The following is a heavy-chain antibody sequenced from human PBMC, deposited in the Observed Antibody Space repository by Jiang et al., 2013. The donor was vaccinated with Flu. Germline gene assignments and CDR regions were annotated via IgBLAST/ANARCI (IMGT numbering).Heavy chain of an antibody. Sequence: QLVESGGGLVKPGGSLRLSRAASGFTFSDYYLSWIRQAPGKGLEWIAYIGSSGTYTSYADSVKGRFTISRDNAKNSLYLQMNSLRGEDTAIYYCARRLSHYYESSGYYSWGWLYWGQGTLVTVSS. CDR2: IGSSGTYT. CDR3: ARRLSHYYESSGYYSWGWLY. V-gene: IGHV3-11*06. D-gene: IGHD3-22*01. CDR1: GFTFSDYY. J-gene: IGHJ4*02.